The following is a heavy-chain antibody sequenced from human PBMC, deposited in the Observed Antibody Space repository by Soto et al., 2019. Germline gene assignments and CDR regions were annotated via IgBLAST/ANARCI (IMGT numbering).Heavy chain of an antibody. J-gene: IGHJ3*01. V-gene: IGHV1-69*13. Sequence: AASVKVSCKASGGTFSSYAISWVRQAPGQGLEWMGGIIPIFGTANYAQKFQGRVTITADASASTAYMELSSLRSEDTAVYYCARDLIRGGGGSCRDWGQGTMVTVSS. CDR3: ARDLIRGGGGSCRD. CDR1: GGTFSSYA. CDR2: IIPIFGTA. D-gene: IGHD2-15*01.